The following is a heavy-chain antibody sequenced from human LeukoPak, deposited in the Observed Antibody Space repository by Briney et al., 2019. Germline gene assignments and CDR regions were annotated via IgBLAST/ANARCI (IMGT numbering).Heavy chain of an antibody. J-gene: IGHJ4*02. V-gene: IGHV3-30-3*01. CDR3: ARDLVVGATDY. CDR1: GFTFSSYA. Sequence: GRSLRVSCAASGFTFSSYAMHWVRQAPGKGLEWVAVISYDGSNKYYADSVKGRFTISRDNSKNTLYLQMNSLRAEDTAVYYCARDLVVGATDYWGQGTLVTVSS. CDR2: ISYDGSNK. D-gene: IGHD1-26*01.